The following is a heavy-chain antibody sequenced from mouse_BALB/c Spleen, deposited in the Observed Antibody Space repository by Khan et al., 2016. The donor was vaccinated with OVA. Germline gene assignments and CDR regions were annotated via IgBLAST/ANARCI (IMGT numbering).Heavy chain of an antibody. Sequence: QVQLKESGPGLVAPSQSLSITCTVSGFPLSRYSVHWVRQPPGKGLEWLGMIWTGGSTDYNSALRSRLNINKDNSESQVFLRMNSLHTDDTAIYYCVRNWDGRSCLCIDVWCAGTSVTVSS. D-gene: IGHD4-1*01. CDR1: GFPLSRYS. CDR2: IWTGGST. CDR3: VRNWDGRSCLCIDV. V-gene: IGHV2-6-4*01. J-gene: IGHJ1*01.